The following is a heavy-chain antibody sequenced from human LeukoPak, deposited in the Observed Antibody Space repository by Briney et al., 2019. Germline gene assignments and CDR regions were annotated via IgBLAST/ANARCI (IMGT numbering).Heavy chain of an antibody. CDR3: ARGPRGYCSSTSCYRSSYYYYMDV. Sequence: SETLSLTCAVYGGSFSGYYWSWIRQPPGKGLEWIGEINHSGSTNYNPSLKSRVTISVDTSKNQFSLKLSSVTAADTAVYYCARGPRGYCSSTSCYRSSYYYYMDVWGKGTTVTVSS. V-gene: IGHV4-34*01. D-gene: IGHD2-2*02. J-gene: IGHJ6*03. CDR1: GGSFSGYY. CDR2: INHSGST.